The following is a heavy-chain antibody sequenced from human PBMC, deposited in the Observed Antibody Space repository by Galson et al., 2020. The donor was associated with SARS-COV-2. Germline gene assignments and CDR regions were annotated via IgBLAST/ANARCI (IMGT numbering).Heavy chain of an antibody. CDR2: LYYNEKT. CDR3: VRGRLGYCISGTCYKFRDVDV. J-gene: IGHJ6*02. V-gene: IGHV4-39*07. D-gene: IGHD2-15*01. CDR1: GGSINSDTYY. Sequence: SETLSLTCTVTGGSINSDTYYWGWVRQTTGKGLEWFGSLYYNEKTHYNPTLKSRVTMSVDTSENQFSLRLTSVTAADSAVYYCVRGRLGYCISGTCYKFRDVDVWGRGTTVTVSS.